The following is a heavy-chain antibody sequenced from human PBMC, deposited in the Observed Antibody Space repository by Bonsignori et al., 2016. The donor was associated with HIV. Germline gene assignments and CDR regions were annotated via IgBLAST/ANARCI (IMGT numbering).Heavy chain of an antibody. V-gene: IGHV3-23*01. CDR2: ISGSGGST. Sequence: VRQAPGKGLEWVSAISGSGGSTYYADSVKGRFTISRDNSKNTLYLQMNSLRAEDTAVYYCAYILGAQFDYWGQGTLVTVSS. D-gene: IGHD3-16*01. CDR3: AYILGAQFDY. J-gene: IGHJ4*02.